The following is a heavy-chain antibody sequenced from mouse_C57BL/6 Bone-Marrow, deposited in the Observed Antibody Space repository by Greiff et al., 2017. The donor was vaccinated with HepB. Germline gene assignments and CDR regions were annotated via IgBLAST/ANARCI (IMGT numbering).Heavy chain of an antibody. CDR2: IDPETGGT. CDR3: TRWEGFAY. CDR1: GYTFTDYE. V-gene: IGHV1-15*01. D-gene: IGHD4-1*01. J-gene: IGHJ3*01. Sequence: QVQLKESGAELVRPGASVTLSCKASGYTFTDYEMNWVKQTPVHGLEWIGAIDPETGGTAYNQKFKGKAILTADKSSSTAYMELRSLTSEDSAVYYCTRWEGFAYWGQGTLVTVSA.